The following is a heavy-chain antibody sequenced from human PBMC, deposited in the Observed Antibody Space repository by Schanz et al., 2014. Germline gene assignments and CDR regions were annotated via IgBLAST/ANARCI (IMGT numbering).Heavy chain of an antibody. CDR1: GYTFTSNA. CDR3: ARGYSGYSHFDY. CDR2: INTNTANP. V-gene: IGHV7-4-1*02. D-gene: IGHD5-12*01. J-gene: IGHJ4*02. Sequence: QVHLVQSGSELKKPGASVKVSCKASGYTFTSNALNWVRQAPGQGLEWMGWINTNTANPTYAQGFTGRFVYTLDASVTPAYLEISSLKAEDTAVYYCARGYSGYSHFDYWGQGALVTVSS.